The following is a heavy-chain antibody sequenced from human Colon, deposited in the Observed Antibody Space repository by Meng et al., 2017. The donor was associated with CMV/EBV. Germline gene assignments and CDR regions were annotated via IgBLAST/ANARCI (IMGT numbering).Heavy chain of an antibody. V-gene: IGHV3-48*03. CDR3: ATGRTIFGVVTPGPYYFDY. J-gene: IGHJ4*02. CDR2: ISNGGNTR. Sequence: GESLKISCAASGFLFSSYEMNWVRQAPGKGLEWVAYISNGGNTRYYADSVKGRFTISRDNAKNSLYLQMNSLRAEDTAVYYCATGRTIFGVVTPGPYYFDYWGQGSLVTVSS. CDR1: GFLFSSYE. D-gene: IGHD3-3*01.